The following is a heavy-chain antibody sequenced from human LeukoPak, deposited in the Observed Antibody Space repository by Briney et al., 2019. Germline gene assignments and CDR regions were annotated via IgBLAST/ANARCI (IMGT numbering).Heavy chain of an antibody. V-gene: IGHV4-4*07. CDR2: IYTSEST. Sequence: SETLSLTCTVSGGSISSYYWSWIRQPAGKGLEWIGRIYTSESTNYNPSLKSRVTMSVDTSKNQFSLKLSSVTAADTAVYYCARDRSGWYRNWFDPWGQGTLVTVSS. J-gene: IGHJ5*02. CDR1: GGSISSYY. D-gene: IGHD1-26*01. CDR3: ARDRSGWYRNWFDP.